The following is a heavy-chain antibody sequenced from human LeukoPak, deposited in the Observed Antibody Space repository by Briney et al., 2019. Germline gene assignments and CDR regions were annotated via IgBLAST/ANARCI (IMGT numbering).Heavy chain of an antibody. CDR1: GGTFSSYA. V-gene: IGHV1-69*05. CDR3: ARDLVVPPNPYFDY. Sequence: SVKVSCKASGGTFSSYAISWVRQAPGQGLEWMGRIIPIFGTANYAQKFQGRVTITTDESTSTAYMEPSSLRSEDTAVYYCARDLVVPPNPYFDYWGQGTLVTVSS. CDR2: IIPIFGTA. J-gene: IGHJ4*02. D-gene: IGHD2-2*01.